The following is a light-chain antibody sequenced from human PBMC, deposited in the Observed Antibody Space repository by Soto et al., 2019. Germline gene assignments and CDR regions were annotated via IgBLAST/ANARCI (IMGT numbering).Light chain of an antibody. CDR1: QDINCR. CDR3: QQYHDYPVT. V-gene: IGKV1-8*01. Sequence: AIRVTQSPSSFSASTGDRVSVTCRASQDINCRLAWYQQKPGKAPKLLIYGASTLQSGVPSRFSGSYSGTDFTLTINYLQSEDFATYYCQQYHDYPVTFGGGTKVEIK. CDR2: GAS. J-gene: IGKJ4*01.